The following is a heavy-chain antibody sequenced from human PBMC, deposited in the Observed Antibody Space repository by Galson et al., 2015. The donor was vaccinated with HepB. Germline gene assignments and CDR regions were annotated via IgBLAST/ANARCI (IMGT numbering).Heavy chain of an antibody. V-gene: IGHV4-34*01. Sequence: ETLSLTCAVYGGSFSGYYWSWIRQPPGKGLEWIGEINHSGSTNYNPSLKSRVTISVDTSKNQFSLELSSVTAADTAVYYCARVNAPYYDFWSGHTHWYFDLWGRGTLVTVSS. D-gene: IGHD3-3*01. J-gene: IGHJ2*01. CDR1: GGSFSGYY. CDR2: INHSGST. CDR3: ARVNAPYYDFWSGHTHWYFDL.